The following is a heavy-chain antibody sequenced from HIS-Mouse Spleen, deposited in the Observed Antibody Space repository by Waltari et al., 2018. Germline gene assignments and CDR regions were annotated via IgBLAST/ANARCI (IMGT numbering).Heavy chain of an antibody. J-gene: IGHJ4*02. CDR2: IYSGGST. CDR3: ARLLYSSSWYYFDY. Sequence: EVQLVESGGGLVQPGGSLRLSCAASGFTVSSNYISWVRQAPGKGLEWVSVIYSGGSTYYADSVKGRFTISRDNSKNTLYLQMNSLRAEDTAVYYCARLLYSSSWYYFDYWGQGTLVTVSS. D-gene: IGHD6-13*01. V-gene: IGHV3-66*04. CDR1: GFTVSSNY.